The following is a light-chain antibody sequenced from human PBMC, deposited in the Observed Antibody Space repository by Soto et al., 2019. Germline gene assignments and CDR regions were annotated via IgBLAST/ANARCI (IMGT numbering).Light chain of an antibody. J-gene: IGKJ1*01. CDR1: RGVSSNY. CDR3: QQYDSPWT. V-gene: IGKV3-20*01. Sequence: IVLTQSPGTLSVSPGERATVSCRASRGVSSNYLAWYQQKPGQAPRLLIYDTSSRATDIPDRFSGSGSGTDFTLTISRLEPEDSAVYYCQQYDSPWTLGQGTKVEIK. CDR2: DTS.